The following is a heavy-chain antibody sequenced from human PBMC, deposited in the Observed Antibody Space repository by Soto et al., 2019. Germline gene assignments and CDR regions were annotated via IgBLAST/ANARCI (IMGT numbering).Heavy chain of an antibody. CDR2: ISAYNGNT. CDR1: GYTFTNYG. D-gene: IGHD3-3*01. J-gene: IGHJ4*02. CDR3: ARDCEPYDFWSGYAN. Sequence: APVKVSCKASGYTFTNYGIRWVRQAPGQGLEWMGWISAYNGNTNYAQKLQGRVTMTTDTSTSTAYMELRSLRSDDTAVYYCARDCEPYDFWSGYANWGQGTLVTVSS. V-gene: IGHV1-18*01.